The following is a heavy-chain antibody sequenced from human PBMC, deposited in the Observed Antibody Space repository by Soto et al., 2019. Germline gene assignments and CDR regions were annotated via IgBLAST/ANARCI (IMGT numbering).Heavy chain of an antibody. D-gene: IGHD3-9*01. V-gene: IGHV4-30-4*01. Sequence: QVQLQESRPGLVKPSQTLSLTCTISGGSISSGDYYWGRVRQPPGKGLEWIGCIHYSGSTYYTTSLKSRVTISVDTSQNQFSLKLSAVTAADTAVYYCALAGDYDVDYWGQGTLVTVSS. J-gene: IGHJ4*02. CDR1: GGSISSGDYY. CDR3: ALAGDYDVDY. CDR2: IHYSGST.